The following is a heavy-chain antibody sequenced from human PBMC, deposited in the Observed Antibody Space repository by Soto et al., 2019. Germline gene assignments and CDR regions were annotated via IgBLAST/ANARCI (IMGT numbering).Heavy chain of an antibody. J-gene: IGHJ4*02. CDR3: ARLNYDILTGPYFDY. CDR2: IYYSGST. D-gene: IGHD3-9*01. Sequence: PSETLSLTCTVSGGSISSSSYYWGWIRQPPGKGLEWIGSIYYSGSTYYNPSLKSRVTISVDTSKNQFSLKLSSVTAADTAVYYCARLNYDILTGPYFDYWGQGTLVTVSS. V-gene: IGHV4-39*01. CDR1: GGSISSSSYY.